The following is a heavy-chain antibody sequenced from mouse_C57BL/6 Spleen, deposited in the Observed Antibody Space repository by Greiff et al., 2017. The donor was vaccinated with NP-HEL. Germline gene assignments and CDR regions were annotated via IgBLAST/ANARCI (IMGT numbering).Heavy chain of an antibody. CDR1: GFTFSDYY. Sequence: EVKLVESEGGLVQPGSSMKLSCTASGFTFSDYYMAWVRQVPEKGLEWVANINYDGSSTYYLDSLKSRFIISRDNAKHILYLQMSSLKSEDTATYYCARGGYGRGGAMDYWGQGTSVTVSS. V-gene: IGHV5-16*01. J-gene: IGHJ4*01. CDR3: ARGGYGRGGAMDY. CDR2: INYDGSST. D-gene: IGHD1-1*01.